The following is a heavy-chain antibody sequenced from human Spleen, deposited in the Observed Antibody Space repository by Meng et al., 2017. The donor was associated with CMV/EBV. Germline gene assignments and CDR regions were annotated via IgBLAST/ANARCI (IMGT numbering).Heavy chain of an antibody. CDR1: GGSISSSSYY. D-gene: IGHD3-22*01. V-gene: IGHV4-61*05. CDR2: IYYSGST. CDR3: ARANDYYDSSGYPAYYFDY. J-gene: IGHJ4*02. Sequence: SETLSLTCTVSGGSISSSSYYWGWIRQPPGKGLEWIGYIYYSGSTNYNPSLKSRVTISVDTSKNQFSLKLSSVTAADTAVYYCARANDYYDSSGYPAYYFDYWDQGTLVTVSS.